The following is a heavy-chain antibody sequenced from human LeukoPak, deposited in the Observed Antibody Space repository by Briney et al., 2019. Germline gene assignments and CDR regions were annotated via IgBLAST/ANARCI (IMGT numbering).Heavy chain of an antibody. D-gene: IGHD6-13*01. J-gene: IGHJ4*02. CDR2: MTSASSNR. V-gene: IGHV3-21*01. CDR3: ARDRGGSSWYSLDY. CDR1: GFTLSSYS. Sequence: PGGSLRLSCAASGFTLSSYSMNWVRQAPGKGLEWVSSMTSASSNRYYADSLKGRFTISRDNAKNSLYLQMNSLRAEDTAVYYCARDRGGSSWYSLDYWGQGTLVTVSS.